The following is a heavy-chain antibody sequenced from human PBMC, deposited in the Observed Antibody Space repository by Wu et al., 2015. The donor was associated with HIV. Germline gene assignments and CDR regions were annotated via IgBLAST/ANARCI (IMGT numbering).Heavy chain of an antibody. V-gene: IGHV1-18*01. Sequence: VQLVQSGGEVKKPGASVRVACKSSGYIFSDYSIHWVRQAPGEGLEWMGWISAQNGNTKYAQKFQDRVMMTTETSSSTAYMELRSLRSDDSAVYFCARGHYYDTSSSPMYWGPGT. CDR1: GYIFSDYS. D-gene: IGHD3-22*01. J-gene: IGHJ4*02. CDR3: ARGHYYDTSSSPMY. CDR2: ISAQNGNT.